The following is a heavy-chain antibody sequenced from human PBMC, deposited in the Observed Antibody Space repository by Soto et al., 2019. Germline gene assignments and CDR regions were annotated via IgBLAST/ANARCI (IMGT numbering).Heavy chain of an antibody. Sequence: TSETLSLTCAVSGGSIRSGGYSCNWIRQPPGKGLEWIGYIYHSGSTYYNPSLKSRVTISVDRSKNQFSLKLSSVTAADTAVYYCARGMTTVTTFDYWGQGTLVTVSS. CDR2: IYHSGST. V-gene: IGHV4-30-2*01. D-gene: IGHD4-17*01. CDR3: ARGMTTVTTFDY. CDR1: GGSIRSGGYS. J-gene: IGHJ4*02.